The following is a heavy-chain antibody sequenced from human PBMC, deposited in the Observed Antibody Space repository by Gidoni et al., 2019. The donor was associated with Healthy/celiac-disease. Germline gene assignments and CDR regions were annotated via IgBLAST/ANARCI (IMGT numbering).Heavy chain of an antibody. CDR3: ARDHYGSGSYYSRQYYYYGMDV. CDR2: ISSSSSYI. Sequence: EVQLVESGGGLVKPGGSLRLSCAASGFTFRSYSMNWVRQAPGKGLEWVSSISSSSSYIYYADSVKGRFTISRDNAKNSLYLQMNSLRAEDTAVYYCARDHYGSGSYYSRQYYYYGMDVWGQGTTVTVSS. V-gene: IGHV3-21*01. CDR1: GFTFRSYS. J-gene: IGHJ6*02. D-gene: IGHD3-10*01.